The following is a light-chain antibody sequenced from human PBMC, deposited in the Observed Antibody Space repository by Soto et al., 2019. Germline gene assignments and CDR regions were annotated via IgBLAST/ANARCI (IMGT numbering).Light chain of an antibody. CDR3: QQYYSTPLT. CDR1: QTVLYSSNNKNY. J-gene: IGKJ4*01. CDR2: WAY. Sequence: DIVLTQSPDSLAVSLGERATINCKSSQTVLYSSNNKNYLAWYQQKPGQPPKLLIYWAYIRESGVPDRFSGRGSGTDFTLTISSLQAEDVAVYYCQQYYSTPLTFGGGTKVEI. V-gene: IGKV4-1*01.